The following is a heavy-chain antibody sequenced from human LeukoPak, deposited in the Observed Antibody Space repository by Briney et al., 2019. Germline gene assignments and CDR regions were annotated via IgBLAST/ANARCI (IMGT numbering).Heavy chain of an antibody. Sequence: GGSLSLSCAVSGFAFSDYYMSWIRQAPGKGLEWVSYISNTGGTTYYAASVRGRFTISRDNSKNTVYLQMDSLRDEDTAVYYCARDRGSYSKIAFDIWGQGTMVTVSS. CDR2: ISNTGGTT. V-gene: IGHV3-11*04. CDR3: ARDRGSYSKIAFDI. J-gene: IGHJ3*02. D-gene: IGHD1-26*01. CDR1: GFAFSDYY.